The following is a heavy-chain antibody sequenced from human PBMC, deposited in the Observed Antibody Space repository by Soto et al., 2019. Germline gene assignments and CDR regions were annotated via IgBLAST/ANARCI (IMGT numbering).Heavy chain of an antibody. CDR2: TIPLLNVA. Sequence: QVQLVQSGAEVKKPGSSVKVSCKASGGTFSTSTFTWVRQAPGQGLEWMGRTIPLLNVADYAQDFQGRLTITADKSTNTTYMELTSLTSKDTAVYFCARDSPFGSTFSGYDAIDSWGQGTLVTVSS. V-gene: IGHV1-69*08. CDR3: ARDSPFGSTFSGYDAIDS. D-gene: IGHD5-12*01. CDR1: GGTFSTST. J-gene: IGHJ4*02.